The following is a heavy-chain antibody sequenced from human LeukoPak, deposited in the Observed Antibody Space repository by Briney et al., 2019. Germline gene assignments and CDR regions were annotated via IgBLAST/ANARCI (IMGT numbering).Heavy chain of an antibody. D-gene: IGHD1-26*01. Sequence: GGSLRLSCAASGFTVSSNYMSWVRQAPGKGLEWVSVIYSGGSTYYADSVKGRFTISRDNSKNTLYLQMNRLRAEDTAVYYCARGSPGATFDYWGQGTLVTVSS. CDR2: IYSGGST. J-gene: IGHJ4*02. CDR1: GFTVSSNY. V-gene: IGHV3-66*01. CDR3: ARGSPGATFDY.